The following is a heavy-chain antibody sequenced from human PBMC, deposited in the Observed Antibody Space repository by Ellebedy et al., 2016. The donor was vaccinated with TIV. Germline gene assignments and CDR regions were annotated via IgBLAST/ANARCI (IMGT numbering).Heavy chain of an antibody. CDR2: IYTSGST. CDR1: GGSISSGSYY. V-gene: IGHV4-61*02. CDR3: AREVIVVLPWFDP. Sequence: SETLSLTXTVSGGSISSGSYYWSWIRQPAGKGLEWIGRIYTSGSTNYNPSLKSRVTMSVDTSKNQFSLKLSSVTAADTAVYYCAREVIVVLPWFDPWGQGTLVTVSS. J-gene: IGHJ5*02. D-gene: IGHD2-15*01.